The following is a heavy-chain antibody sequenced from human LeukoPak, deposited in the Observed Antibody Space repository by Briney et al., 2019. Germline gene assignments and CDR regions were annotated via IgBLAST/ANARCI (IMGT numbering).Heavy chain of an antibody. D-gene: IGHD7-27*01. CDR2: IYYTGSI. Sequence: PSETLSLTCSVSGGSVSSGISYWGWIRQPPGKGLEWIGSIYYTGSIYYNPSLKSRVTISVDTSKNQFSLKLSSLTAADTAVYYCARRPFNWGSGDAFDIWGQGTMVTVSS. CDR3: ARRPFNWGSGDAFDI. J-gene: IGHJ3*02. V-gene: IGHV4-39*01. CDR1: GGSVSSGISY.